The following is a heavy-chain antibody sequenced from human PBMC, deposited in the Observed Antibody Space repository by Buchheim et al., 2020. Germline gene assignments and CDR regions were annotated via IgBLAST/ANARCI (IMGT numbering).Heavy chain of an antibody. D-gene: IGHD3-22*01. CDR1: GYSFSTFW. CDR3: ANYDSSGYVAF. Sequence: ELQLVQSGAEVKKLGESLKIPCKASGYSFSTFWIAWVRQMPGKGLEWMGVIHLGESDTRYSPSFEGQVTISADKSVRTANRQWRSLKASYSAMYYCANYDSSGYVAFWGLGTL. CDR2: IHLGESDT. J-gene: IGHJ4*02. V-gene: IGHV5-51*01.